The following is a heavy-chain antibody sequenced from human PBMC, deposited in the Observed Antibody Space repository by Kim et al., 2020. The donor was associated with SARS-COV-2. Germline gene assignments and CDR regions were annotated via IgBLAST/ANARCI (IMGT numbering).Heavy chain of an antibody. V-gene: IGHV3-74*01. CDR3: ARPLNGTNCYDY. CDR2: INSDGSDT. CDR1: GFTFSAYW. J-gene: IGHJ4*02. D-gene: IGHD2-8*01. Sequence: GGSLRLSCAASGFTFSAYWMNWVRQVPGKGLVWLSRINSDGSDTTYADSVKGRFTISRDNAKNTLYLQLNSLRAEDTALYYCARPLNGTNCYDYWGQGTLVTVSS.